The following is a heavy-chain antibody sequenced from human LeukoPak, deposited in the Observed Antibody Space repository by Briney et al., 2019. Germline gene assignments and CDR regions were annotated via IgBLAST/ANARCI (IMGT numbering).Heavy chain of an antibody. Sequence: NSSETLSLTCTVSDASVTTYSWSWLRQPAGKGLEWIGRVYSSGTTKHTPSPKSRVTISADTSKNQFSLKLPSVTAADTAVYYCARDHYGLGSYKAYFDYWGHGIQVTVSS. D-gene: IGHD3-10*01. CDR2: VYSSGTT. CDR3: ARDHYGLGSYKAYFDY. J-gene: IGHJ4*01. V-gene: IGHV4-4*07. CDR1: DASVTTYS.